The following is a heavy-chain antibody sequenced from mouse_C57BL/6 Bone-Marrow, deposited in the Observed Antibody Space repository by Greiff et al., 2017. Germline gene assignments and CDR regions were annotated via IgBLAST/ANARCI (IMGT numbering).Heavy chain of an antibody. V-gene: IGHV1-82*01. Sequence: QVQLQQSGPELVKPGASVKISCKASGYAFSSSWMNWVKQRPGKGLEWIGRIYPGDGDTNYNGKFKGKATLTADKSSSTAYMQLSSLTSEDSAVYFCARRGLRDYAMDYWGQGTSVTVSS. J-gene: IGHJ4*01. CDR2: IYPGDGDT. CDR3: ARRGLRDYAMDY. D-gene: IGHD2-4*01. CDR1: GYAFSSSW.